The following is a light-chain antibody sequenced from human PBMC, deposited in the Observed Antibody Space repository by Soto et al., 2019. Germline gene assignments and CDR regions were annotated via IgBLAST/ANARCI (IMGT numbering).Light chain of an antibody. CDR2: GAS. J-gene: IGKJ5*01. CDR1: QSINIY. Sequence: IQMTQSPSSLSASVGDRVTITCRTSQSINIYLNWYQQKVGEPPRLLIFGASNLQSGVPSRFSGSGVGTHFTLTISSLQAEDFATYYCQQGYTKSPLTFAGGTRLEIK. V-gene: IGKV1-39*01. CDR3: QQGYTKSPLT.